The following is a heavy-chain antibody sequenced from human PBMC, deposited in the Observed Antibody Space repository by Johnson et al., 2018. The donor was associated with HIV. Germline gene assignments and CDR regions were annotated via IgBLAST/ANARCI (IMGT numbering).Heavy chain of an antibody. D-gene: IGHD5-24*01. CDR2: INWNGGTT. CDR1: GFTVSNNY. CDR3: ARACRDGYTCDAFDI. J-gene: IGHJ3*02. Sequence: VQLVESGGGVVQPGRSLRLACAASGFTVSNNYMSWVRQAPGKGLEWVCGINWNGGTTGNADSVKGRFTISRDNAKNSLYLQMNSLRSEDTAVYYCARACRDGYTCDAFDICGQGTMVTVSS. V-gene: IGHV3-20*04.